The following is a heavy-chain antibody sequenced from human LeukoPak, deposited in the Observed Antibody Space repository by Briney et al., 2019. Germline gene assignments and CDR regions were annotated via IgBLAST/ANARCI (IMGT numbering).Heavy chain of an antibody. CDR1: GYTFTSYY. J-gene: IGHJ2*01. Sequence: SMKVSCKASGYTFTSYYMHWVRQAPGQGLEWMGGIIPIFGTANYAQKFQGRVTITADESTSTAYMELSSLRSEDTAVYYCARGITIFGVVIISHFDLWGRGTLVTVSS. CDR3: ARGITIFGVVIISHFDL. V-gene: IGHV1-69*13. D-gene: IGHD3-3*01. CDR2: IIPIFGTA.